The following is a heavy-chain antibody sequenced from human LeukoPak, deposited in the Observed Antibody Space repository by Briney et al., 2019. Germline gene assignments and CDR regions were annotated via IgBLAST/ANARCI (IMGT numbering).Heavy chain of an antibody. CDR2: INPSGST. CDR1: GGSFSGYY. V-gene: IGHV4-34*01. D-gene: IGHD6-19*01. J-gene: IGHJ4*02. Sequence: SETLSLTCAVYGGSFSGYYWSWIRQPPGKGLEWIGEINPSGSTNYNPSLKSRVTISVDTSKNQFSLKLSSVTAADTAVYYCARRGWYRNYYFDYWGQGTLVTVSS. CDR3: ARRGWYRNYYFDY.